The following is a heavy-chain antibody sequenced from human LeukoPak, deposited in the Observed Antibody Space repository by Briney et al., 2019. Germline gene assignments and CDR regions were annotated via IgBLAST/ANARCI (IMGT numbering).Heavy chain of an antibody. D-gene: IGHD3-9*01. V-gene: IGHV1-18*01. CDR2: ISAYNGNT. Sequence: ASVKVSCKASGYTFTSYGISWVRQAPGQGLEWMGWISAYNGNTNYAQKLQGRVTMTTDTSTSTAYMELRSLRSDDTAVYYCARDATPGPTYYDILTGYYSPFDYWGQGTLVTVSS. CDR1: GYTFTSYG. J-gene: IGHJ4*02. CDR3: ARDATPGPTYYDILTGYYSPFDY.